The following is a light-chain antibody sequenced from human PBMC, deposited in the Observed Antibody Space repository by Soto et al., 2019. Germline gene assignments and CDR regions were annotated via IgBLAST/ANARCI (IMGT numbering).Light chain of an antibody. V-gene: IGKV1-33*01. CDR3: QQYDNLPYT. CDR1: QDISNY. Sequence: DIQMTQSPSSLSASVGDRVTITCQASQDISNYLNWYQQKPGKAPKLLIYDASNLETRVPSRFSGGGSGTDFTFTISSLQPEDIATYYCQQYDNLPYTFGQWTKLEIK. CDR2: DAS. J-gene: IGKJ2*01.